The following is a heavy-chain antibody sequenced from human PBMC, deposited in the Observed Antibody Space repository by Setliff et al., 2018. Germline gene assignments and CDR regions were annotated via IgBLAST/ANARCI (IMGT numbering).Heavy chain of an antibody. V-gene: IGHV1-46*01. Sequence: GASVKVSCKASGYTFTSYYMHWVRQAPGQGLEWMGIINPSGGSTSYAQKFQGRVTITRDTSASTAYMELSSLRSEDTAVYYCARDRGQLANGMDVWGQGTTVTVSS. CDR2: INPSGGST. CDR3: ARDRGQLANGMDV. J-gene: IGHJ6*02. CDR1: GYTFTSYY. D-gene: IGHD6-6*01.